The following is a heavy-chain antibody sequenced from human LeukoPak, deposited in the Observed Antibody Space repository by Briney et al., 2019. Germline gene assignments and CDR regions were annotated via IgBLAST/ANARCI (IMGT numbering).Heavy chain of an antibody. CDR2: INPNSGGT. J-gene: IGHJ4*02. Sequence: ASVKVSCKASGYTFTGYYMHWVRQAPGQGLEWMGWINPNSGGTNYAQKFQGWVTMTRDTSISTAYMELSRLRSDDTAVYYCARDGPESPSDNGFDYWGQGTLVTVSS. CDR3: ARDGPESPSDNGFDY. CDR1: GYTFTGYY. V-gene: IGHV1-2*04. D-gene: IGHD1-1*01.